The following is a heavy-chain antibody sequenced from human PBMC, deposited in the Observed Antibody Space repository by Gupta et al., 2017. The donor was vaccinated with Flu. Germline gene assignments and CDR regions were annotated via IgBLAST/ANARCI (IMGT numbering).Heavy chain of an antibody. CDR1: TFNSYA. CDR2: IIPIFGTE. J-gene: IGHJ4*02. V-gene: IGHV1-69*06. Sequence: TFNSYAISWVRQGPGQGLEWMGGIIPIFGTENYAQKFQGRVTINADKSTSTAYMELSSLRYEDTAVYDCAREYYGSGSAQYWCQGTLVTVSS. CDR3: AREYYGSGSAQY. D-gene: IGHD3-10*01.